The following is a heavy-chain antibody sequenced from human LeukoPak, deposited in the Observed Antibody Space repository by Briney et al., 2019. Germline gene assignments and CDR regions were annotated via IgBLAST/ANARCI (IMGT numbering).Heavy chain of an antibody. V-gene: IGHV1-69*01. CDR1: GGTFSSYA. CDR3: ARNQKKYSSGWWSFYHYYYYGMDV. Sequence: GSSVKVSCKASGGTFSSYAISWVRQAPGQGLEWMGGIIPIFGTANYAQKFQGRVTITADESTSTAYMELSSLRSEDTAVYYCARNQKKYSSGWWSFYHYYYYGMDVWGQGTTVTVSS. CDR2: IIPIFGTA. D-gene: IGHD6-19*01. J-gene: IGHJ6*02.